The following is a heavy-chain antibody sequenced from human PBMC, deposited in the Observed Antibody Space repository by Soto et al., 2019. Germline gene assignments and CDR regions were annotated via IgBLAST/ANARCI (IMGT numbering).Heavy chain of an antibody. CDR1: GYTFTSYG. CDR3: ARRFGGNYYYYMDV. D-gene: IGHD1-26*01. CDR2: ISAYNGNT. Sequence: ASVKVSCKASGYTFTSYGISWVRQAPGQGLEWMGWISAYNGNTNYAQKLQGRVTMTTDTSTSTAYMELRSLRSDDTAVYYCARRFGGNYYYYMDVWGKGTTVTVSS. J-gene: IGHJ6*03. V-gene: IGHV1-18*01.